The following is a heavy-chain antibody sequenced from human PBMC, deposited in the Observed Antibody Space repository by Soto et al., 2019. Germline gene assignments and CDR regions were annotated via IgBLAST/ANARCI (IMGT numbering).Heavy chain of an antibody. CDR2: IKQDGSEK. J-gene: IGHJ4*02. Sequence: EVQLVESGGGLVQPGGSLRLSCAGSGFTFINYWMTWVRQAPGKGLEWVANIKQDGSEKYYVDSVKGRFTISRDSAKKSVYLRMNSLRAEDTAVYYCGTISDAWLRSDWGQGTLVTVSS. CDR1: GFTFINYW. V-gene: IGHV3-7*01. CDR3: GTISDAWLRSD. D-gene: IGHD5-12*01.